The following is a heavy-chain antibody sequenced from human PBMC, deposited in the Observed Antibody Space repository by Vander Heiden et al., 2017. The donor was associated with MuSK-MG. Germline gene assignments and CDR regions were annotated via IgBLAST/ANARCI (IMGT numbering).Heavy chain of an antibody. CDR2: IRGSGCRT. CDR3: AKDYNYDILTGHNSYYFDY. D-gene: IGHD3-9*01. CDR1: GFTFRRHA. Sequence: EVQLLDHGAGLVQTWVPLKRTCAGFGFTFRRHAVSCVRQDRGKGVAGVPAIRGSGCRTYYADSVDGRFTISRDKSKNTLYLQMNSLRAEDTAVYYCAKDYNYDILTGHNSYYFDYWGKGTLVTVSS. J-gene: IGHJ4*02. V-gene: IGHV3-23*01.